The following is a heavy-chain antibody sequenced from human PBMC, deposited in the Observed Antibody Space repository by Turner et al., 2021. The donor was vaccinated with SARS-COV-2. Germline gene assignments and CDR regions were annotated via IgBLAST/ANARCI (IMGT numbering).Heavy chain of an antibody. CDR2: IGPNGNGP. CDR3: ARETREARFDP. V-gene: IGHV3-64*04. D-gene: IGHD1-26*01. Sequence: IQLMESGGGLVQPGESLRLSCSASGFTFSSQSMHWVRQAPGKGLEYVSAIGPNGNGPYYADSVKGRFTISRDNSKNALYLQMNSLRAEDTAVYYCARETREARFDPWGQGTLVTVSS. CDR1: GFTFSSQS. J-gene: IGHJ5*02.